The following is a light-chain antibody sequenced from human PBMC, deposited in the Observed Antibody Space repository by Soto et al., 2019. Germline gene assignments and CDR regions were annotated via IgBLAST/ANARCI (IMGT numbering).Light chain of an antibody. CDR3: HQCSNWPPIT. J-gene: IGKJ5*01. Sequence: EIVLTQSPATLSLSPGERATLSCRASQSVSSYLAWYQQKRGQAPRLLIYDASKRAPGIPARFSGSGSGTDFTLTISSLVPEDFAVYYCHQCSNWPPITFGQGKRLEIK. V-gene: IGKV3-11*01. CDR2: DAS. CDR1: QSVSSY.